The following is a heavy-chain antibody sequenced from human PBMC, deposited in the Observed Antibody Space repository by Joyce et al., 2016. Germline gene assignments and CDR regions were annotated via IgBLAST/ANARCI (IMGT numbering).Heavy chain of an antibody. CDR2: VHRRGTS. CDR3: ARQAVTGPEIDF. CDR1: GGSIDDSSSY. Sequence: QLQLKESGPGLVKPSETLSLTCTVSGGSIDDSSSYWGWIRQSPGKVLEWIGTVHRRGTSYYSPSLKSRVTVSTELSKNQFSLRLTSVNAADTAIYYCARQAVTGPEIDFWGQGTLVTVS. J-gene: IGHJ4*02. V-gene: IGHV4-39*01. D-gene: IGHD6-19*01.